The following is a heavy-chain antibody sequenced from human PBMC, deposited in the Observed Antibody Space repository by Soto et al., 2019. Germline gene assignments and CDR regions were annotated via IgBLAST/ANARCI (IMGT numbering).Heavy chain of an antibody. Sequence: SETLSLTCTVSGDSISNSDYYWNWIRQSPGKGLEWIASIDYSGSTYYNPSLKSRVVISADTSKNLFSLKLRSVTAADTALYFCPRDGPYYYGLDVWGQGTTVTV. J-gene: IGHJ6*02. V-gene: IGHV4-30-4*01. CDR2: IDYSGST. CDR3: PRDGPYYYGLDV. CDR1: GDSISNSDYY.